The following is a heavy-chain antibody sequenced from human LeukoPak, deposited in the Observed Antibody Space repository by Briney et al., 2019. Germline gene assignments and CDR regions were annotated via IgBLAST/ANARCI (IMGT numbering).Heavy chain of an antibody. CDR3: AKTGPLTSIVVVPAATPFDY. CDR2: ISGSGGST. J-gene: IGHJ4*02. CDR1: GFTFSSYA. Sequence: PGGSLRLSCAASGFTFSSYAMSWVRQAPGKGLEWVSAISGSGGSTYYADSVKGRFTISRDNSKNTLYLQMNSLRAEDTAVYYCAKTGPLTSIVVVPAATPFDYWGQGTLVTVSS. V-gene: IGHV3-23*01. D-gene: IGHD2-2*01.